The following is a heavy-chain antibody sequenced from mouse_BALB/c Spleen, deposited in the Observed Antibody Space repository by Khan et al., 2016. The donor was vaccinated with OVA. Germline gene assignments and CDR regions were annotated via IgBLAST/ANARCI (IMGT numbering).Heavy chain of an antibody. CDR3: AKSFYSHYYAVDY. V-gene: IGHV2-3*01. CDR1: GFSLTTYG. Sequence: QVQLQQSGPGLVAPSQSLSITCTVSGFSLTTYGVTWVRQPPGKGLEWLGVIWGDGNTDYHSALISRLSISKDNSESQVFLKLNSLQTDDTATYYCAKSFYSHYYAVDYWGQGTSVTVSS. CDR2: IWGDGNT. D-gene: IGHD2-1*01. J-gene: IGHJ4*01.